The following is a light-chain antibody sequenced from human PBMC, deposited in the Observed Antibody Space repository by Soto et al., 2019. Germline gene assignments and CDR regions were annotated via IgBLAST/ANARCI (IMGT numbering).Light chain of an antibody. Sequence: IQWTQSPSSLSASVGHRVTITCRASQGIRNDLVWYQQKPGKAPKILIYDASNLETGVPSRFSGSGSGTDFTFTISSLKNEDIATYYCQQWDNLTLTFGGGTKVDIK. V-gene: IGKV1-33*01. CDR3: QQWDNLTLT. J-gene: IGKJ4*01. CDR2: DAS. CDR1: QGIRND.